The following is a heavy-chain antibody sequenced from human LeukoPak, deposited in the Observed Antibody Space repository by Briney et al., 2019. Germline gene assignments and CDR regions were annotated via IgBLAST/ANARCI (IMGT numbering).Heavy chain of an antibody. CDR1: GFTSNYW. V-gene: IGHV3-74*01. D-gene: IGHD5-12*01. J-gene: IGHJ4*02. Sequence: GGSLRLSCAALGFTSNYWMHWVRPAPGKGRVWVSRISGDGSTTFYADSVKGRFTISRDNSKNTLCLQMNSLRAEDTAVYYCTRGYSGYGNFDCWGQGTLVTVSS. CDR2: ISGDGSTT. CDR3: TRGYSGYGNFDC.